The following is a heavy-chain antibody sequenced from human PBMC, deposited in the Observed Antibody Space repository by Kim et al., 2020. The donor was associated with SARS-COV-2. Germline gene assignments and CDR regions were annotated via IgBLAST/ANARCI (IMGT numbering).Heavy chain of an antibody. CDR2: ISWNSGSI. D-gene: IGHD2-15*01. J-gene: IGHJ4*02. CDR1: GFTFDDYA. V-gene: IGHV3-9*01. CDR3: AKDTGGPIGYCSGGSCYSGFDY. Sequence: GGSLRLSCAASGFTFDDYAMHWVRQAPGKGLEWVSGISWNSGSIGYADSVKGRFTISRDNAKNSLYLQMNSLRAEDTALYYCAKDTGGPIGYCSGGSCYSGFDYWGQGTLVTVSS.